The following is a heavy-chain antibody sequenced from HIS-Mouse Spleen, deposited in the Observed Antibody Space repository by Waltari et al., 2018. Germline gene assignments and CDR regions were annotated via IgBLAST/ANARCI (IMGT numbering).Heavy chain of an antibody. J-gene: IGHJ2*01. CDR3: ARVRTGDPSYWYFDL. Sequence: QVQLQQWGAGLLKPSETLSLTCAVYGGSFSGYYWSWIRQPPGKGLEWIGEINHSGSTNSNPSLKSRVTISVDTSKNQFSLKLSAVTAADTALYYCARVRTGDPSYWYFDLWGRGTLVTVSS. CDR1: GGSFSGYY. CDR2: INHSGST. V-gene: IGHV4-34*01. D-gene: IGHD7-27*01.